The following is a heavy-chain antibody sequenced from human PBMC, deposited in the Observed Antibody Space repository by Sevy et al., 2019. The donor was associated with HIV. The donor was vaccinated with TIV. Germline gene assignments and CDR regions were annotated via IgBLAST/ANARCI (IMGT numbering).Heavy chain of an antibody. D-gene: IGHD3-22*01. CDR1: GFTFSPYS. J-gene: IGHJ4*02. Sequence: GESLKISCAASGFTFSPYSMNWFRQSPGKGLEWLSYISGTGNTIYYTGSVKGRFTISRDNAKNSLYLQMNSLRVEDTAMYYCARVPLYSDSHINDYWGQGTLVTVSS. CDR2: ISGTGNTI. CDR3: ARVPLYSDSHINDY. V-gene: IGHV3-48*04.